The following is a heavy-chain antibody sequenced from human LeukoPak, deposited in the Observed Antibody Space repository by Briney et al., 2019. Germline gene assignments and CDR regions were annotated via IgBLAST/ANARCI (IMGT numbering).Heavy chain of an antibody. Sequence: SETPSLTCTVSGGSISSGDYYWSWIRQPPGKGLEWIGYIYYSGSTYYNPSLKSRVTISVDTSKNQFSLKLSSVTAADTAVYYCAQGGYCSSTSCYRHWGQGTLVTVSS. CDR2: IYYSGST. V-gene: IGHV4-30-4*01. CDR1: GGSISSGDYY. J-gene: IGHJ4*02. CDR3: AQGGYCSSTSCYRH. D-gene: IGHD2-2*01.